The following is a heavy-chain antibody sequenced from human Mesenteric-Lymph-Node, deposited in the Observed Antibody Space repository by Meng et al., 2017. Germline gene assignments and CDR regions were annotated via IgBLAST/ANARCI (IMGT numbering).Heavy chain of an antibody. CDR2: ISYDGSNK. D-gene: IGHD6-13*01. Sequence: GESLKISCAASGFTFSSYAMHWVRQAPGKGLEWVAVISYDGSNKYYADSAKGRFTISRDNSKNMLFLQMNSLIAEDTAIYYCAKEAAAIGTPLFDHWGQGTLVTVSS. V-gene: IGHV3-30*04. CDR1: GFTFSSYA. CDR3: AKEAAAIGTPLFDH. J-gene: IGHJ4*02.